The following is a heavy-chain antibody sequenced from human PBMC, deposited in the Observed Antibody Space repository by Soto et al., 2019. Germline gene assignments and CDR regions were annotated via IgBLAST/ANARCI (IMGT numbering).Heavy chain of an antibody. Sequence: LRLSCAASGFTFSSYSMNWVRQAPGKGLEWVSYISSSSSSSIYYADSVKGRFTISRDNAKNSLYLQMNNLRDEDTAVYYCASWPDAADYWGQGTLVTVSS. J-gene: IGHJ4*02. CDR3: ASWPDAADY. CDR2: ISSSSSSSI. D-gene: IGHD6-25*01. CDR1: GFTFSSYS. V-gene: IGHV3-48*02.